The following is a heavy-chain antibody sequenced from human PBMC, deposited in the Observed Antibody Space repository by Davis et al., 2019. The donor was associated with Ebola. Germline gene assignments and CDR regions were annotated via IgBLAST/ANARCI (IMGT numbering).Heavy chain of an antibody. CDR1: GFTFSSYG. CDR2: ISYDGSNK. V-gene: IGHV3-30*03. CDR3: ARAKIVRGVIITRYNAFDI. J-gene: IGHJ3*02. D-gene: IGHD3-10*01. Sequence: GESLKISCAASGFTFSSYGMHWXPXXXRXXXXXLAVISYDGSNKYYADSVKGRFTISRDNSKNTLYLQMNSLRAEDTAVYYCARAKIVRGVIITRYNAFDIWGQGTMVTVSS.